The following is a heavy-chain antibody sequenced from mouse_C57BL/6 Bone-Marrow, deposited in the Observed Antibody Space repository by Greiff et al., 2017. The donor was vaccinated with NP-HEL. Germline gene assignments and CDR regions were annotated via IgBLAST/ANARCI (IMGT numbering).Heavy chain of an antibody. CDR3: ALSIPGY. J-gene: IGHJ2*01. CDR2: ISYDGSN. CDR1: GYSITSGYY. D-gene: IGHD2-3*01. V-gene: IGHV3-6*01. Sequence: ESGPGLVKPSQSLSLTCSVTGYSITSGYYWNWIRQFPGNKLEWMGYISYDGSNNYNPSLKNRISITRDTSKNQFFLKLNSVTTEDTATYYCALSIPGYWGQGTTLTVSS.